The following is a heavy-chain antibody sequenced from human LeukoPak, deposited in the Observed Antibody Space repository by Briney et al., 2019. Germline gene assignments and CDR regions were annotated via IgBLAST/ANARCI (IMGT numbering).Heavy chain of an antibody. CDR3: AISLTAGGGY. J-gene: IGHJ4*02. CDR1: GFTFSSYW. Sequence: GGSLRLSCAASGFTFSSYWMNWARQAPGKGLEWVASINHNGNVNYYVDSVKGRFTISRDNAKNSLYLQMSNLRAEDTAVYYCAISLTAGGGYWGQGTLVTVSS. V-gene: IGHV3-7*03. CDR2: INHNGNVN. D-gene: IGHD3-10*01.